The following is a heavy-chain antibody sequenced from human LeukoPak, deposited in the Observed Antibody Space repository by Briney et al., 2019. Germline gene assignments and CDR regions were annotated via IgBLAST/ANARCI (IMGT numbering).Heavy chain of an antibody. CDR3: ASQGYQRRYRAGAFDI. J-gene: IGHJ3*02. Sequence: NASETLSLTCAVYGGSFSGYYWSWIRQPPGKGLEWIGEINHSGSTNYNPSLKSRVTISVDTSKNQFSLKLSSVTAADTAVYYCASQGYQRRYRAGAFDIWGQGTMVTVSS. CDR1: GGSFSGYY. CDR2: INHSGST. V-gene: IGHV4-34*01. D-gene: IGHD2-15*01.